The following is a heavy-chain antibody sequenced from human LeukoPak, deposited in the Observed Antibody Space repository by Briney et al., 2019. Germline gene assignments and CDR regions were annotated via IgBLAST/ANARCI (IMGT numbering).Heavy chain of an antibody. J-gene: IGHJ4*02. D-gene: IGHD3-9*01. CDR2: IYPGDSDT. V-gene: IGHV5-51*01. Sequence: GESLKISCKGSGYSFTSYWIGWVRQMRGKGLEWMGIIYPGDSDTRYSPSFQGQVTISADKSISTAYLQRSSLKASDTAMYYCARTVLRYFDWSPAGGFDYWGQGTLVTVSS. CDR1: GYSFTSYW. CDR3: ARTVLRYFDWSPAGGFDY.